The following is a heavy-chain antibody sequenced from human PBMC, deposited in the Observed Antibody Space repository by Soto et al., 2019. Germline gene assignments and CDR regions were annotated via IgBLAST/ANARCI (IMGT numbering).Heavy chain of an antibody. J-gene: IGHJ6*02. V-gene: IGHV3-23*01. CDR3: AKDIRGSSGWYGMDA. D-gene: IGHD6-19*01. CDR1: GGTFSSYA. CDR2: ITATGVGT. Sequence: EVQLLESGGQPIRPGGSLRLSCAASGGTFSSYAMSWLRQAPGKGLEWVSSITATGVGTYYADSVKGRFSISRDNSKNSLYLQMKSLSDEDTALYYCAKDIRGSSGWYGMDAWGQGTTVTVAS.